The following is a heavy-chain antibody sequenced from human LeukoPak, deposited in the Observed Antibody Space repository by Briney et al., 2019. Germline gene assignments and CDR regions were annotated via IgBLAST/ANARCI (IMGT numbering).Heavy chain of an antibody. CDR3: ARSNYYDSSGYYLPLDY. J-gene: IGHJ4*02. CDR2: IYYSGST. D-gene: IGHD3-22*01. CDR1: GGSISSYY. V-gene: IGHV4-59*08. Sequence: SGTLSLTCTVSGGSISSYYWSWIRQPPGKGLEWIGDIYYSGSTNYNPSLKSRVTISVDTSKNQFSLKLSSVTAADTAVYYCARSNYYDSSGYYLPLDYWGQGTLVTVST.